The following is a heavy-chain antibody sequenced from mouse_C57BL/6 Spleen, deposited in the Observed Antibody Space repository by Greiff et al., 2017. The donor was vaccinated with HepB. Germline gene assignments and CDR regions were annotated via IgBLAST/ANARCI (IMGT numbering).Heavy chain of an antibody. V-gene: IGHV7-1*01. CDR2: SRNKANDYTT. Sequence: EVQRVESGGGLVQSGRSLRLSCATSGFTFSDFYMEWVRQAPGKGLEWIAASRNKANDYTTEYSASVKGRFIVSRDTSQSILYLQMNALRAEDTAIYYCARDAENWGEEYYAMDYGGQGTSATVSS. D-gene: IGHD4-1*01. J-gene: IGHJ4*01. CDR1: GFTFSDFY. CDR3: ARDAENWGEEYYAMDY.